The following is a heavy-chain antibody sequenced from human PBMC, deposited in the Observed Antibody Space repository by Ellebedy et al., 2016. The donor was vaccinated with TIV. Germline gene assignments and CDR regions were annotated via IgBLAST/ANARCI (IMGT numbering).Heavy chain of an antibody. Sequence: PSETLSLTCTVSGGSVSSNYMSRVRQAPGKGLEWVSVIYSGGSTYYTDSVKGRFTISRDNSKNTVYLQMNSLTAEDTAVYYCARDTELDCWGQGTLVTVSS. CDR1: GGSVSSNY. J-gene: IGHJ4*02. CDR2: IYSGGST. V-gene: IGHV3-53*01. CDR3: ARDTELDC.